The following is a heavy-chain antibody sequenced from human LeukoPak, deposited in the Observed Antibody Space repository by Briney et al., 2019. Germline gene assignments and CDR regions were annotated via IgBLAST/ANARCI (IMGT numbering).Heavy chain of an antibody. CDR3: VHSGTMAAGRPFDP. Sequence: SQTLSLTCAISGDGVSSDSAAWNWIRQSPSRGLEWLGRTYYRSKWFYDYAVFVKSRITINPDTSKNQVSLQLSSVTPEDTAVYYCVHSGTMAAGRPFDPWGQGTLVTVSS. D-gene: IGHD1/OR15-1a*01. J-gene: IGHJ5*02. CDR1: GDGVSSDSAA. V-gene: IGHV6-1*01. CDR2: TYYRSKWFY.